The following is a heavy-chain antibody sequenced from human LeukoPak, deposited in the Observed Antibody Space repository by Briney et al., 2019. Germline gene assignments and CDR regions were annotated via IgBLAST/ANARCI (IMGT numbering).Heavy chain of an antibody. CDR3: AKDRMGIQLWLLFDY. CDR2: ISGSGGST. D-gene: IGHD5-18*01. J-gene: IGHJ4*02. Sequence: GGSLRLSCAASGFTFSSHAMSWVRQAPGKGLEWVSAISGSGGSTYYADSVKGRFTISRDNSKNTLYLQMNSLRAEDTAVYYCAKDRMGIQLWLLFDYWGQGTLVTVSS. CDR1: GFTFSSHA. V-gene: IGHV3-23*01.